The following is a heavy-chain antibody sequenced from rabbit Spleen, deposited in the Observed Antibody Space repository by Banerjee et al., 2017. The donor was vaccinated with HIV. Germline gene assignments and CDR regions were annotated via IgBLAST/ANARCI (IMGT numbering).Heavy chain of an antibody. J-gene: IGHJ6*01. CDR3: ARDTGTSFSTYGMDL. D-gene: IGHD8-1*01. CDR2: VYAGSSGST. CDR1: EFSFSSSYD. Sequence: QSLEESGGDLVKPGASLTLTCTASEFSFSSSYDMCWVRQAPGKGLEWIACVYAGSSGSTYSATWAKGRFTISKTSSTTVTLQMTSLTAADTATYFCARDTGTSFSTYGMDLWGQGTLVTVS. V-gene: IGHV1S40*01.